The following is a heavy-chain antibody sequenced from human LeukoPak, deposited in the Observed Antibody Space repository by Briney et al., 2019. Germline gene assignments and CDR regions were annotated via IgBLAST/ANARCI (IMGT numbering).Heavy chain of an antibody. V-gene: IGHV5-51*01. CDR1: GYSFTSYW. CDR2: IYPGDSDT. CDR3: ALTSLRDGYNYEPYYFDY. Sequence: GESLKISCKGSGYSFTSYWIGWVRQMPGKGLEWMGIIYPGDSDTRYSSSFQGQVTISADKSISTAYLQWSSLKASDTAMYYCALTSLRDGYNYEPYYFDYWGQGTLVTVSS. J-gene: IGHJ4*02. D-gene: IGHD5-24*01.